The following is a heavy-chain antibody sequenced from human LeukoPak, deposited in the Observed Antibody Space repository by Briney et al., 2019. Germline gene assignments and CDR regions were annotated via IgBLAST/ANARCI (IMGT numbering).Heavy chain of an antibody. V-gene: IGHV4-30-2*01. CDR2: IYHSGST. Sequence: SETLSLTCAASGGSISSGGYSWSWIRQPPGKGLEWIGYIYHSGSTYYNPSLKSRVTISVDRSKNQFSLKLSSVTAADTAVYYCARAPRYSSTLFDYWGQGTLVTVSS. CDR3: ARAPRYSSTLFDY. J-gene: IGHJ4*02. CDR1: GGSISSGGYS. D-gene: IGHD6-13*01.